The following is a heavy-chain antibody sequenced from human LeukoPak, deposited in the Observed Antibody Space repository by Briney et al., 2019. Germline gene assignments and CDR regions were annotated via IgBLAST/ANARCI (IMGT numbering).Heavy chain of an antibody. V-gene: IGHV4-59*01. Sequence: PSETLSLTCTVSGGSISSYYWSWIRQPPGKGLESIGYIYYSGSTNYNPSLKSRVTISVDTSKNQFSLKLSSVTAADTAVYYCARVYYGDYPPHFDYWGQGTLVTVSS. D-gene: IGHD4-17*01. J-gene: IGHJ4*02. CDR1: GGSISSYY. CDR3: ARVYYGDYPPHFDY. CDR2: IYYSGST.